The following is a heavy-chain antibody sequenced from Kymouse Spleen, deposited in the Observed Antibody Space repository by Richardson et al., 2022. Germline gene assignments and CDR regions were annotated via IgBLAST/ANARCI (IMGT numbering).Heavy chain of an antibody. Sequence: EVQLVESGGGLVQPGGSLKLSCAASGFTFSGSAMHWVRQASGKGLEWVGRIRSKANSYATAYAASVKGRFTISRDDSKNTAYLQMNSLKTEDTAVYYCTLRFLEWYRGFDPWGQGTLVTVSS. V-gene: IGHV3-73*02. CDR1: GFTFSGSA. CDR2: IRSKANSYAT. CDR3: TLRFLEWYRGFDP. J-gene: IGHJ5*02. D-gene: IGHD3-3*01.